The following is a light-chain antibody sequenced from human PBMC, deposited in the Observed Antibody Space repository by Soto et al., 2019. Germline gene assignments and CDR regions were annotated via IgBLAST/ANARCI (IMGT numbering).Light chain of an antibody. V-gene: IGLV2-23*02. CDR1: SSDVGSYNL. CDR3: FSYAGSSTNVV. J-gene: IGLJ2*01. Sequence: QSVLTQPASVSGSPGQSITLSCTGTSSDVGSYNLVSWYQQHPGKAPKLMIYEVSKRPSGVSNRFSGSKSGNTASLTISGLQAEDEADYYCFSYAGSSTNVVFGGGTKLTVL. CDR2: EVS.